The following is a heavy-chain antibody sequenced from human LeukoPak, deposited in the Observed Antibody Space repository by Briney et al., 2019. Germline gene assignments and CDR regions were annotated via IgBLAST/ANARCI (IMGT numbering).Heavy chain of an antibody. V-gene: IGHV3-74*01. CDR1: GVTFSTYS. CDR2: INSDGSST. CDR3: ARDWDDQLSFDP. Sequence: GGSLRLSCAASGVTFSTYSMNWVRQAPGKGLVWVSRINSDGSSTSYADSVKGRFTISRDNAKNTLYLQMDSLRAEDTAVYYCARDWDDQLSFDPWGQGTLVTVSS. D-gene: IGHD2-2*01. J-gene: IGHJ5*02.